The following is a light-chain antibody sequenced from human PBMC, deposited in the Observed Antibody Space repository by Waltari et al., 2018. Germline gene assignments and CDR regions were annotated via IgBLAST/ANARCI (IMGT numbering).Light chain of an antibody. Sequence: EIVLTQSPGTLSLSPGERDTLSCRASQSLSSSYLAWYQQKLGQAPRLLIHGASSRANGIPDRFSGSGSGTDFTLTISRLEPEDFAVYYCQQYGSSPRTFGQGTKVKIK. CDR1: QSLSSSY. CDR3: QQYGSSPRT. V-gene: IGKV3-20*01. J-gene: IGKJ1*01. CDR2: GAS.